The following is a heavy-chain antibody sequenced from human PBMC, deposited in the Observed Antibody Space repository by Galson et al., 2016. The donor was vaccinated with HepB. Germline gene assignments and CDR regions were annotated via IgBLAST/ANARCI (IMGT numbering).Heavy chain of an antibody. D-gene: IGHD1-26*01. J-gene: IGHJ4*02. CDR3: ARGMSWELPQIFDY. V-gene: IGHV1-69*13. CDR2: MIPVFGTS. CDR1: GGTFSNYA. Sequence: SVKVSCKASGGTFSNYAITWVRQAPGQGLEWMGGMIPVFGTSNNAQKFQGRLTITADESTSTAYMELGSLRSEDTAVYYCARGMSWELPQIFDYWGQGTRVTVSS.